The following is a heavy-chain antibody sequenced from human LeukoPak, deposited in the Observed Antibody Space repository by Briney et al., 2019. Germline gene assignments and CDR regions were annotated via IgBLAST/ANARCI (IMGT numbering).Heavy chain of an antibody. J-gene: IGHJ4*02. CDR3: ASYGSGSL. CDR1: GFTVSSNY. CDR2: ISSSGNTI. Sequence: PGVSLRLSCAASGFTVSSNYMSWVRHAPGKGLEWVSYISSSGNTISYADSVKGRFSISRDNAKDSLYLQMNSVRGEDTAIYYCASYGSGSLWGQGTLVTVSS. D-gene: IGHD3-10*01. V-gene: IGHV3-11*04.